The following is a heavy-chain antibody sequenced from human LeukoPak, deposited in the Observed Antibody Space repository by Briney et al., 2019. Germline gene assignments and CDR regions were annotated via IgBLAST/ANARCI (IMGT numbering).Heavy chain of an antibody. CDR1: GGTFSSYA. CDR2: IIPIFGTA. J-gene: IGHJ6*03. D-gene: IGHD2-15*01. Sequence: ASVKVPCKASGGTFSSYAISWVRQAPGHGLEWMGGIIPIFGTANHAQKFQGRVTITADESTSTTYMELSSLRSEDTAVYYCARPPTSSRGGRYYYMDVWGKGTTVTVPS. V-gene: IGHV1-69*13. CDR3: ARPPTSSRGGRYYYMDV.